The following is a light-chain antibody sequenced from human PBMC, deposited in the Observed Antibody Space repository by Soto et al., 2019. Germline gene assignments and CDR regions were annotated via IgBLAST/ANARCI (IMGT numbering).Light chain of an antibody. V-gene: IGKV3D-15*01. CDR2: GAS. CDR3: QQYNNWPWT. J-gene: IGKJ1*01. Sequence: EIVLTQSPGTLSLSPGEIATLSCSASQTIHNNFLSWYQLKPGQAPRLLISGASNRATGIPDRFSGSGSGTDFTLTISSLQSEDFAVYYCQQYNNWPWTFGQGTKVDIK. CDR1: QTIHNN.